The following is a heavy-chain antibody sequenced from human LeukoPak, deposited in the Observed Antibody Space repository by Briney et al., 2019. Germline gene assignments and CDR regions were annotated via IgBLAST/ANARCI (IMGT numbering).Heavy chain of an antibody. Sequence: GSLRLSCAASGFTFSSYSMTWVRQPPGKGLEWIGEIYHSGSTNYNPSLKSRVTISVDKSKNQFSLKLSSVTAADTAVYYCASRSRGSYWADNNWFDPWGQGTLVTVSS. D-gene: IGHD1-26*01. J-gene: IGHJ5*02. CDR1: GFTFSSYSM. V-gene: IGHV4-4*02. CDR3: ASRSRGSYWADNNWFDP. CDR2: IYHSGST.